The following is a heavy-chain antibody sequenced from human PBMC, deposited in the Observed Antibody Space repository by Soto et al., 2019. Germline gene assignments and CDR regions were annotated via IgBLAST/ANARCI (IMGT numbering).Heavy chain of an antibody. CDR2: ISYDGNNK. D-gene: IGHD3-10*01. CDR1: GFTFRTYG. Sequence: HPGGSLRLSCAASGFTFRTYGMHWVRQAPGKGLEWVAVISYDGNNKHYPDSVKGRFSISRDNSNNTLYLQMNSLRAGDTAVYYCAKVATSGPRYYYYGMDVWGQGTTVTVSS. J-gene: IGHJ6*02. V-gene: IGHV3-30*18. CDR3: AKVATSGPRYYYYGMDV.